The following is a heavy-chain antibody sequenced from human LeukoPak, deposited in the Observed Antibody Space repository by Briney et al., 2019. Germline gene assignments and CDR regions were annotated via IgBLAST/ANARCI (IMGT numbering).Heavy chain of an antibody. D-gene: IGHD1-26*01. CDR3: ARQGASIVGAVKGFDY. CDR1: GGSISSYY. V-gene: IGHV4-59*04. J-gene: IGHJ4*02. Sequence: SETLSLTCTVSGGSISSYYWSWIRQPPGKGLEWIGYTYYSGSTYYNPSLKSRVTISVDTSKNQFSLKLSSVTAADTAVYYCARQGASIVGAVKGFDYWGQGTLVTVSS. CDR2: TYYSGST.